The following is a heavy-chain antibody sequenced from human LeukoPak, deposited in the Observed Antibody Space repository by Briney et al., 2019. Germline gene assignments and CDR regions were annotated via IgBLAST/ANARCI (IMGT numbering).Heavy chain of an antibody. CDR2: IYYSGST. CDR1: GGSISSYY. CDR3: ARANSSGYPGAFDI. J-gene: IGHJ3*02. V-gene: IGHV4-59*01. D-gene: IGHD3-22*01. Sequence: PSETLSLTCTVSGGSISSYYWSWIRQPPGKGLEWIGSIYYSGSTNYNPSLKSRVTISVDTSKNQLSLKLSSVTAADTAVYYCARANSSGYPGAFDIWGQGTMVTVSS.